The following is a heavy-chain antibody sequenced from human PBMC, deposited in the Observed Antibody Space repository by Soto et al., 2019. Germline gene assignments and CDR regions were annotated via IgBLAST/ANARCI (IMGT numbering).Heavy chain of an antibody. CDR1: GGSISDGAYY. CDR3: ASGLSGDKVDQ. V-gene: IGHV4-30-4*01. D-gene: IGHD2-21*01. Sequence: QVQLQESGPGLVKPSQTLSLTCTVSGGSISDGAYYWSWIRQPPGKGLEWIGHIYNSGNTYNNPSLRSQLTLPPDTSKSQFSPNLNSVTAADPAVYYCASGLSGDKVDQWGQGTLVTVSS. CDR2: IYNSGNT. J-gene: IGHJ4*02.